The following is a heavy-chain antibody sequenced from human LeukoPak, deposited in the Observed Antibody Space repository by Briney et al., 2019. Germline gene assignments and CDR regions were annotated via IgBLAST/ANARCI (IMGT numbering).Heavy chain of an antibody. Sequence: ASVRVSCKASGYTFTDYYLHWVRQAPGKRLEWMGWINPNSGGTNYAQKFQGRVTMTRDTSISTAYMELSRLRSDDTAVYYCARETRGGSCYFWGQGTLVTVSS. CDR1: GYTFTDYY. CDR3: ARETRGGSCYF. D-gene: IGHD2-15*01. V-gene: IGHV1-2*02. CDR2: INPNSGGT. J-gene: IGHJ4*02.